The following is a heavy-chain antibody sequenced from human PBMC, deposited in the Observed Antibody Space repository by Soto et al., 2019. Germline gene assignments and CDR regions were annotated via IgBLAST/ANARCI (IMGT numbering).Heavy chain of an antibody. CDR2: IRSSGSTT. J-gene: IGHJ5*02. D-gene: IGHD6-19*01. CDR3: ARGREVADTLFQKRWFDP. Sequence: PGGSLTLSCAASGFGFSRYAMRWVLQAPGNGLEWVSTIRSSGSTTYYADYVKGGFTISRDNAKNSLYLQMNSLRAEDTAVYYCARGREVADTLFQKRWFDPCGQGTLVTVYS. V-gene: IGHV3-23*01. CDR1: GFGFSRYA.